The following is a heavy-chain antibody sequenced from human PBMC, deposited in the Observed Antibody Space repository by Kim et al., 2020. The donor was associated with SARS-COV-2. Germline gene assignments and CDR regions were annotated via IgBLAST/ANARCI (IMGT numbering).Heavy chain of an antibody. CDR1: GFTFSSYA. CDR2: ISGSGGST. CDR3: AKDYLGYSSPRAYYGMDV. Sequence: GGSLRLSCAASGFTFSSYAMSWVRQAPGKGREWVSAISGSGGSTYYADSVKGRFTISRDNSKNTLYLQMNSLRAEDTAVYYCAKDYLGYSSPRAYYGMDVWGQGTTVTVSS. V-gene: IGHV3-23*01. D-gene: IGHD6-13*01. J-gene: IGHJ6*02.